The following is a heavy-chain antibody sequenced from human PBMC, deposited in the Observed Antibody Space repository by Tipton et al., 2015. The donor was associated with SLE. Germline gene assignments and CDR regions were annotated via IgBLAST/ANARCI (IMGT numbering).Heavy chain of an antibody. D-gene: IGHD2-21*01. CDR1: GYMFTRYG. J-gene: IGHJ4*02. V-gene: IGHV7-4-1*02. CDR3: ARDRISQELAY. CDR2: INTNTGNP. Sequence: QLVQSGSELKKPGASVKVSCKASGYMFTRYGLGWVRQAPGQGLEWMGWINTNTGNPTYARGFTGRFVFSLDTSVSTAYLQISSLKAEDTAVYYCARDRISQELAYWGQGTLVTVSS.